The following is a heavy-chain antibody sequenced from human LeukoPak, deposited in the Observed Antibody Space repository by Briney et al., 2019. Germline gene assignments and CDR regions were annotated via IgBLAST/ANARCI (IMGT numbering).Heavy chain of an antibody. CDR3: ARGRGSGHKENWFDP. CDR1: GYTFTTYD. Sequence: GASVKVSFKSSGYTFTTYDINWVRQATGQGLEWMGLMNPNSGNTGYTQKFQGRVTITRNTSISTDYMELSSLRSEDTAVYYCARGRGSGHKENWFDPWGQGTLVTVSS. J-gene: IGHJ5*02. D-gene: IGHD6-19*01. CDR2: MNPNSGNT. V-gene: IGHV1-8*01.